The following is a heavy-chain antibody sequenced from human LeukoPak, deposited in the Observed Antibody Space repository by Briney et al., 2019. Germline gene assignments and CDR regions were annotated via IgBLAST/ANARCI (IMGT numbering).Heavy chain of an antibody. CDR2: IYTGGST. V-gene: IGHV4-4*07. CDR1: GGSISSYY. CDR3: ARDLKRGYDSSGYKTGIYWLNP. Sequence: PSETLSLTCTVSGGSISSYYWSWIRQPAGKGLEWIGRIYTGGSTNYNPSLKSRVTMSVDTSKNQFSLKLSSVTAADTAVYYCARDLKRGYDSSGYKTGIYWLNPWGQGTLVTVSS. D-gene: IGHD3-22*01. J-gene: IGHJ5*02.